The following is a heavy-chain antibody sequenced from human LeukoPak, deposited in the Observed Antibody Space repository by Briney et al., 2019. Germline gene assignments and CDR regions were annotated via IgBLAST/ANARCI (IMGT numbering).Heavy chain of an antibody. J-gene: IGHJ2*01. CDR2: VYHSGAT. CDR3: ARHVGWGSGHFDL. V-gene: IGHV4-39*01. D-gene: IGHD7-27*01. CDR1: GDSINSLDL. Sequence: PSGTLSLTCTVSGDSINSLDLWSWVRQPPGKGLEWIGSVYHSGATYDNPSLGSRVTISVDTSKNHFSLRLSSVIAADTAIYYCARHVGWGSGHFDLWGRGTLVTVSS.